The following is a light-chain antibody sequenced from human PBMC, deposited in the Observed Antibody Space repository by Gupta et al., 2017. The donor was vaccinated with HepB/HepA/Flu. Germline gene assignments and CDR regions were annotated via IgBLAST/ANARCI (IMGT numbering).Light chain of an antibody. CDR1: QTIFYTSHNKSF. Sequence: DIVMTQSPDSLAVSLGERATINCKSSQTIFYTSHNKSFLAWYQHKAGQPPKLILQWASTRESGATVRFSGSGEEKDFTLTSSRRQDEDGAVYYGQQDYSYITFGQGTLMDIK. J-gene: IGKJ5*01. CDR3: QQDYSYIT. V-gene: IGKV4-1*01. CDR2: WAS.